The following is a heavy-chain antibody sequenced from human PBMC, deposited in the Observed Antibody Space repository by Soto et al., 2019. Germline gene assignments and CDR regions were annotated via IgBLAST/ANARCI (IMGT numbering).Heavy chain of an antibody. J-gene: IGHJ6*03. CDR1: GGSISSGGYY. D-gene: IGHD2-15*01. CDR3: ARDGRFGSCYSEVCYYMDV. CDR2: IYYSGST. Sequence: SETLSLTCTVSGGSISSGGYYWSWIRQHPGKGLEWIGYIYYSGSTYYNPSLKSRVTISVDTSKNQFSLKLSSVTAADTAVYYCARDGRFGSCYSEVCYYMDVWGKGTTVTVSS. V-gene: IGHV4-31*03.